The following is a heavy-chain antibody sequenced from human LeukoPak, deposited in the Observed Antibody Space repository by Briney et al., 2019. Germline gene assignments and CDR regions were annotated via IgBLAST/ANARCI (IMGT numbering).Heavy chain of an antibody. CDR2: FDPEDGET. J-gene: IGHJ4*02. CDR3: ARGYCSNNICLGRPYFDY. CDR1: GYTLTELS. V-gene: IGHV1-24*01. D-gene: IGHD2-2*01. Sequence: ASVKVSCKVSGYTLTELSMHWVRQAPGKGLEWMGGFDPEDGETIYAQKFQGRVTITTDESTSTAYMELSSLRSEDTAVYYCARGYCSNNICLGRPYFDYWGQGTLVTVSS.